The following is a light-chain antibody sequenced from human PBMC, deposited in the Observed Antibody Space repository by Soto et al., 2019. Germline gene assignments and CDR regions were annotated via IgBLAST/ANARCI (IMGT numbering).Light chain of an antibody. Sequence: EIVLTQSPGTLPLSPGERATLSCRASLSVASNYVAWYQQKPGQAPRLLIYAASGRDTGIPHRFSGSGSVTDFTLTISRLEPEDFAVYYCQQYGSAPWTFGQGTKVQIK. CDR2: AAS. CDR3: QQYGSAPWT. J-gene: IGKJ1*01. V-gene: IGKV3-20*01. CDR1: LSVASNY.